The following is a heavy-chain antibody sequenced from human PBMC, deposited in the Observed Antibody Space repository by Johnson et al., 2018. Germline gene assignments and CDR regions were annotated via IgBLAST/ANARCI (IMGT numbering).Heavy chain of an antibody. CDR3: AWMTRGGGAFDI. D-gene: IGHD2-15*01. Sequence: VQLVESGAEMKKPSESLKISCKSSGYRFTNYWIGWVRQMPGKGLEWMGIIYPDDSDTRYSPSFQGQVTIPADKSINPAYLQWTSLKASDTAMYYCAWMTRGGGAFDIWGQGTMVTVSS. V-gene: IGHV5-51*03. J-gene: IGHJ3*02. CDR1: GYRFTNYW. CDR2: IYPDDSDT.